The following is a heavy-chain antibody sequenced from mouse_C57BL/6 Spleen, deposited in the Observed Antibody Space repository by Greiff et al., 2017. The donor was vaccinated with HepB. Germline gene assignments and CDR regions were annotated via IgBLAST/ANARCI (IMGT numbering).Heavy chain of an antibody. Sequence: LEESGAELARPGASVKLSCKASGYTFTSYGISWVKQRTGQGLEWIGEIYPRSGNTYYNEKFKGKATLTADKSSSTAYMELRSLTSEDSAVYFCAREGDSNYGAWFAYWGQGTLVTVSA. CDR2: IYPRSGNT. D-gene: IGHD2-5*01. CDR1: GYTFTSYG. V-gene: IGHV1-81*01. CDR3: AREGDSNYGAWFAY. J-gene: IGHJ3*01.